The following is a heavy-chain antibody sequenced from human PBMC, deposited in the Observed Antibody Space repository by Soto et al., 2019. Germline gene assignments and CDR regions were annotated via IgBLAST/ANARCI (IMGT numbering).Heavy chain of an antibody. CDR2: ISYDGSNK. CDR3: AKDKSDYYYYYMDV. J-gene: IGHJ6*03. Sequence: PGGSLRLSCAASGFTFSSYGMHWVRQAPGKGLEWVAVISYDGSNKYYADSVKGRFTISRDNSKNTLYLQMNSLRAEDTAVYYCAKDKSDYYYYYMDVWGKGTTATVSS. V-gene: IGHV3-30*18. CDR1: GFTFSSYG.